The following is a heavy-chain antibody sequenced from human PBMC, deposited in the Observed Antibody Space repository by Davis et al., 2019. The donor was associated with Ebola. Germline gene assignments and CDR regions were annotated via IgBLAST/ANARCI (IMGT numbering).Heavy chain of an antibody. CDR1: GGTFSSYA. CDR2: IIPIFGTA. V-gene: IGHV1-69*13. CDR3: ARDYDSSGYYYRYYYYGMDV. Sequence: SVKVSCKASGGTFSSYAISWVRQAPGQGLEWMGGIIPIFGTANYAQKFQGRVTITADESTSTAYMELSSLRSEDTAVYYCARDYDSSGYYYRYYYYGMDVWGQGTTVTVSS. D-gene: IGHD3-22*01. J-gene: IGHJ6*02.